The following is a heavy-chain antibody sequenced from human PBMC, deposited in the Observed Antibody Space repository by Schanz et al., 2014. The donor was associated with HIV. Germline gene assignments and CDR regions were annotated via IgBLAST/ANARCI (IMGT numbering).Heavy chain of an antibody. V-gene: IGHV3-33*08. CDR3: ARGGIWEWDQPDFDY. D-gene: IGHD2-15*01. J-gene: IGHJ4*02. CDR1: GFTFNYAW. Sequence: GQLVESGGGLVKPGESLRISCAASGFTFNYAWMSWVRQAPGRGLEWVAVIWYDGSNKYYADSVKGRFTISRDNSKNTLYLQMNSLRAEDTAVYYCARGGIWEWDQPDFDYWGQGTLVTVSS. CDR2: IWYDGSNK.